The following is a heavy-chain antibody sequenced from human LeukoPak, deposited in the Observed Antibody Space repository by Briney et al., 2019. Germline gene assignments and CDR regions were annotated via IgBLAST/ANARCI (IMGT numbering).Heavy chain of an antibody. J-gene: IGHJ4*02. CDR2: IYYSGST. D-gene: IGHD6-6*01. Sequence: SETLSLTCTVSGGSISSGGYYWSWIRQHPEKGLEWIGYIYYSGSTYYNPSLKSRVTISVDTSKNQFSLKLSSVTAADTAVYYWARVALGQLVFDYWGQGTLVTVSS. CDR1: GGSISSGGYY. V-gene: IGHV4-31*03. CDR3: ARVALGQLVFDY.